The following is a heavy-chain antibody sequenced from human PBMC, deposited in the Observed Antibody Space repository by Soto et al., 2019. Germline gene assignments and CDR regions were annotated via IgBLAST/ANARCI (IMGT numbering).Heavy chain of an antibody. CDR1: GGSISSGY. Sequence: QVQLQESGPGLVKPSETLSLTCSVSGGSISSGYWTWIRQPPGKGLEWIGYIYYGGSINYNPSLMSLVIISVDTAKNQFSLRLSSVTAADTAVYYCTGAYYDISGYSLDPWGQGTSVTVSS. V-gene: IGHV4-59*01. J-gene: IGHJ5*02. D-gene: IGHD3-22*01. CDR3: TGAYYDISGYSLDP. CDR2: IYYGGSI.